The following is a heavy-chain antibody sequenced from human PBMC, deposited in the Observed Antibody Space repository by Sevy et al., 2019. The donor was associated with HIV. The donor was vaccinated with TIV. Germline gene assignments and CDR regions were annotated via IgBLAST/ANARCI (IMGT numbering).Heavy chain of an antibody. Sequence: GESLKISCAASGFTFSSYAMHWVRQAPGKGLEWVAVISYDGSNKYYADSVKGRFTISRDNSKNTLYLQMNSLRAEDTAVYYCARDKYSSGWYYAFDIWGQGTMVTVSS. J-gene: IGHJ3*02. CDR2: ISYDGSNK. CDR1: GFTFSSYA. V-gene: IGHV3-30-3*01. CDR3: ARDKYSSGWYYAFDI. D-gene: IGHD6-19*01.